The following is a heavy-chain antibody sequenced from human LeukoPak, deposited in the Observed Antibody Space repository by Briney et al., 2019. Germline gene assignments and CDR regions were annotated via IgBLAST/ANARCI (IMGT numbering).Heavy chain of an antibody. CDR1: GFTLSSYS. D-gene: IGHD6-19*01. V-gene: IGHV3-48*01. Sequence: GGSLRLSCAASGFTLSSYSMNWVRQAPGRGLEWVSYISSSSSTIYYADSVKGRFTISRDNAKNSLYLQMNSLRAEDTAVYYCARAPSIAVAGTYYYYYYMDVWGKGTTVTVSS. CDR3: ARAPSIAVAGTYYYYYYMDV. CDR2: ISSSSSTI. J-gene: IGHJ6*03.